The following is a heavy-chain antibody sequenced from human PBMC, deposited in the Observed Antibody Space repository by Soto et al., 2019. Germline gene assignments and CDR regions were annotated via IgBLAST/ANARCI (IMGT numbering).Heavy chain of an antibody. V-gene: IGHV4-34*01. J-gene: IGHJ6*03. D-gene: IGHD3-16*01. CDR2: INHSGST. CDR3: ASLYTGGRYYYYYYMDV. Sequence: KPSETLSLTCAVYGGSFSGYYWSWIRQPPGKGLEWIGEINHSGSTNYNPSLKSRVTISVDTSKNQFSLKLSSVTAADTAVYYCASLYTGGRYYYYYYMDVWGKGTTVTVSS. CDR1: GGSFSGYY.